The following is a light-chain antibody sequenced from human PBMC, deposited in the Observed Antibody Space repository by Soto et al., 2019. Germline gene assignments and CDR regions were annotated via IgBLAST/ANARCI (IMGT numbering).Light chain of an antibody. V-gene: IGLV2-14*01. CDR2: EVS. CDR3: GSYASNIYV. CDR1: SSDVGGYNY. Sequence: QSAPTQPASVSGSPGQSITISCTGTSSDVGGYNYVSWYQQHPGKAPKLMIYEVSNRPSGVSNRFSGSKSGNTASLTISGLQAEDEADYYCGSYASNIYVFGTGTKLTVL. J-gene: IGLJ1*01.